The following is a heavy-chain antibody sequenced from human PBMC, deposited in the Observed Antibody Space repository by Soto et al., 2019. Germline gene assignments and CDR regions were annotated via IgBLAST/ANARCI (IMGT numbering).Heavy chain of an antibody. V-gene: IGHV3-21*01. CDR1: GFTSSSYS. CDR3: ASQTSGYYYYGMYV. Sequence: GGSLRLSCAASGFTSSSYSMDWVRQAPGKGLEWVSSISSSSTYIHYADSVKGRFTISRDNAKNSLYLQMNSLSAEDTAVYYCASQTSGYYYYGMYVWGQGTTVTVSS. CDR2: ISSSSTYI. J-gene: IGHJ6*02.